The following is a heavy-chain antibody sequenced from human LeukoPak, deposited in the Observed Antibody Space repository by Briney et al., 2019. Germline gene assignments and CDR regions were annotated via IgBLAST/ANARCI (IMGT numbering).Heavy chain of an antibody. Sequence: SQTLSLXCTVSGGSISSGDYYWSWIRQPPGKGLEWIGYIYYSGITYYNPSLKSRVTISVNTSKNQFSLKLSSVTAADTAVYYCAREWEWELRRGAGYFDYWGQGTLVTVSS. D-gene: IGHD1-26*01. V-gene: IGHV4-30-4*08. CDR3: AREWEWELRRGAGYFDY. CDR2: IYYSGIT. CDR1: GGSISSGDYY. J-gene: IGHJ4*02.